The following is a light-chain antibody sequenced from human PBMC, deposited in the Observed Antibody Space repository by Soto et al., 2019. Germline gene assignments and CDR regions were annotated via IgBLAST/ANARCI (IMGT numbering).Light chain of an antibody. CDR3: HQYNNWPRT. CDR2: GAS. J-gene: IGKJ1*01. Sequence: EVAVTQSPATLSVSPGERVTLSCRASQSISSNLAWYQQKPGRAPRLLMYGASTTATGIPARFSGSGSGTEFTLTISSLQSEDFAVYYCHQYNNWPRTLGRGTKVEIK. CDR1: QSISSN. V-gene: IGKV3-15*01.